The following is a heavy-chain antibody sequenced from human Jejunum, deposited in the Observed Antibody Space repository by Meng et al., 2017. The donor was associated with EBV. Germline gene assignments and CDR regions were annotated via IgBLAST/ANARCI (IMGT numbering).Heavy chain of an antibody. CDR3: AKSNDYSLNS. V-gene: IGHV4-4*02. D-gene: IGHD4-11*01. Sequence: GQPTASGPGRVKPSVALSPPCAVSCDPPRSSHLWSWVRPPPGKGLEWIGEMHPGGSTNYNPSLKSRVTISVDNSKNQFSLKLTSVTAADTAVYYCAKSNDYSLNSWGQGTLVTVSS. CDR2: MHPGGST. J-gene: IGHJ4*02. CDR1: CDPPRSSHL.